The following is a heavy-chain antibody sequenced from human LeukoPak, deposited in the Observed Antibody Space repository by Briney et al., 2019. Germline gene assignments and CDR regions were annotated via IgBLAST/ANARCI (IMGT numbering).Heavy chain of an antibody. V-gene: IGHV3-21*01. CDR3: ARARTPGIAAAGMGSAGYYYYMDV. CDR1: GFTFSSYS. D-gene: IGHD6-13*01. CDR2: ISSSNSYI. Sequence: GGSLRLSCAASGFTFSSYSMNWVRQAPGKGLEWVSSISSSNSYIYYADSVKGRFTISRDNAKNSLYLQMNSLRAEDTAVYYCARARTPGIAAAGMGSAGYYYYMDVWGKGTTVTVSS. J-gene: IGHJ6*03.